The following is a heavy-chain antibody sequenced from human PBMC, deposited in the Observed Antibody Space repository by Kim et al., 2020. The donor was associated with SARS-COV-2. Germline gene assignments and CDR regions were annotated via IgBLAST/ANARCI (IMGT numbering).Heavy chain of an antibody. CDR3: ARHIEGQSVGTLLDY. Sequence: SETLSLTCTVSGGSISSNNYYWGWIRQPPGKGLEWIGSIYYSGSTYYNPSLKSRVTISVDTSKNQFSLKLSSVTAADTAVYYCARHIEGQSVGTLLDYWGQGTLVTVSS. CDR1: GGSISSNNYY. J-gene: IGHJ4*02. V-gene: IGHV4-39*01. D-gene: IGHD6-13*01. CDR2: IYYSGST.